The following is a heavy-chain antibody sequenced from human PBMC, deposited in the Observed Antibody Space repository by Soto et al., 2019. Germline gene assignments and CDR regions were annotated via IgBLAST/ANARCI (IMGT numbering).Heavy chain of an antibody. CDR2: ISAYNGNT. V-gene: IGHV1-18*04. J-gene: IGHJ4*02. CDR3: ARDVPATAAFLWDF. CDR1: GYTFGNFG. D-gene: IGHD3-3*02. Sequence: QVQLVQSGAVVRKPGASVKVSCRGSGYTFGNFGISWLREAPGQGLEWMGWISAYNGNTHYAQRLHGRVTLTTDTSRSTGYMELRSLTPDDTAVYFCARDVPATAAFLWDFWGQGTLVTVSS.